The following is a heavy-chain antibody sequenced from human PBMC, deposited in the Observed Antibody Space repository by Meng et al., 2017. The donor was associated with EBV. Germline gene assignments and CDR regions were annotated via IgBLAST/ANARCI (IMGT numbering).Heavy chain of an antibody. CDR1: GGTFSSYA. CDR2: IIPIFGTA. CDR3: ARAEIAAAGRLDY. V-gene: IGHV1-69*06. Sequence: QGLVVRVWDRVKKTGSSVKVSCKASGGTFSSYAISWVRQAPGQGLEWMGGIIPIFGTANYAQKFQGRVTITADKSTSTAYMELSSLRSEDTAVYYCARAEIAAAGRLDYWGQGTLVTVSS. D-gene: IGHD6-13*01. J-gene: IGHJ4*02.